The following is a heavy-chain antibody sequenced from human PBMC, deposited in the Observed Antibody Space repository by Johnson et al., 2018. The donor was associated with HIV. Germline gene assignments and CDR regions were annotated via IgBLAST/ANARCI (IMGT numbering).Heavy chain of an antibody. CDR3: AKGIYDFWGGYLLDACEM. J-gene: IGHJ3*02. CDR2: ISYDGSNK. CDR1: GFIFSSYS. D-gene: IGHD3-3*01. V-gene: IGHV3-30*04. Sequence: QVQLVESGGGVVQPGKSLKLSCAASGFIFSSYSMHWVRPAPGKGLEWVAAISYDGSNKYYADSVKGRFTISRVNSKITLYLQMSSLRVEDTAVYYCAKGIYDFWGGYLLDACEMWGQGTMVTVSS.